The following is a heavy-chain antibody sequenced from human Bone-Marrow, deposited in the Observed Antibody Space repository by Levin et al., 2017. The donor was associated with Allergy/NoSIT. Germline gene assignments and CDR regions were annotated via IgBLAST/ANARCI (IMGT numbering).Heavy chain of an antibody. CDR2: INPNSGGT. CDR3: ARGGSRLSD. V-gene: IGHV1-2*02. Sequence: ASVKVSCKTSGYTFTGYYIHWVRQAPGQGLEWMGWINPNSGGTNYAEKFQGRVTLTRDTSISTAYMELSRLRSDDTAVFYCARGGSRLSDRGQGTLVTVSS. D-gene: IGHD2-15*01. CDR1: GYTFTGYY. J-gene: IGHJ4*02.